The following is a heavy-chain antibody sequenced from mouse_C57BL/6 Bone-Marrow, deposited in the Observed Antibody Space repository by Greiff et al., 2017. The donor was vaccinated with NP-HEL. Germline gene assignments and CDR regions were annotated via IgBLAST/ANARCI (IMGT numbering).Heavy chain of an antibody. D-gene: IGHD4-1*01. V-gene: IGHV1-64*01. CDR3: ARGESLTGGY. J-gene: IGHJ2*01. Sequence: QVQLQQPGAELVKPGASVKLSCKASGYTFTSYWMHWVKQRPGQGLEWIGMIHPNSGSNNYNEKFKSKATLTVDKSSSTAYMQLSSLTSEDAAVYYCARGESLTGGYWGQGTTLTVSS. CDR1: GYTFTSYW. CDR2: IHPNSGSN.